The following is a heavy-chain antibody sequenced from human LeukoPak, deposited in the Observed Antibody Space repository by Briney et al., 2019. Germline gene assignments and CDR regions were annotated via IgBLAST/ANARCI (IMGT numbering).Heavy chain of an antibody. CDR3: TRSGLTGMRKYPRADYYYYGMDV. CDR1: GGSFSGYL. Sequence: RPSETLSLTCDVPGGSFSGYLWSWLRQPPGKGPEWVGEINYNGEIANYNPSLKSRVTISVDTSRNQFSLRLTSVTAADTAVYYCTRSGLTGMRKYPRADYYYYGMDVWGQGTAVTVSS. V-gene: IGHV4-34*01. J-gene: IGHJ6*02. CDR2: INYNGEIA. D-gene: IGHD1-14*01.